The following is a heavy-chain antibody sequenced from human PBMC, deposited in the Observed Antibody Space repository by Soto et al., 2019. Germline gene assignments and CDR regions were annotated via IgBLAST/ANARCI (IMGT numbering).Heavy chain of an antibody. Sequence: TSETLSLTCTVSGDSISSGDYYWSWIRQHPGKGLEWIGYIYYSGTAQYNPSLKSRVTMSVDTSKNQFSLKLSSVTAADTAVYYCATSLSDFWSGYAPSGRWFDPWGQGTLVTVSS. V-gene: IGHV4-30-4*08. J-gene: IGHJ5*02. CDR3: ATSLSDFWSGYAPSGRWFDP. CDR1: GDSISSGDYY. CDR2: IYYSGTA. D-gene: IGHD3-3*01.